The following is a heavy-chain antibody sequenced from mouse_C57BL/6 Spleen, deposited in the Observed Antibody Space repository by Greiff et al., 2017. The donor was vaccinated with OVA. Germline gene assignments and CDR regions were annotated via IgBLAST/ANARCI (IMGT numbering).Heavy chain of an antibody. Sequence: EVQRVESGAELVKPGASVKLSCTTSGFNIKDYYMHWVKQRTEQGLEWIGRIDPEDGETKYAPKFQGKATITADTSSNTAYLQLSSLTSEDTAVYYCARCYGSSYEAGGFAYWGQGTLVTVSA. CDR3: ARCYGSSYEAGGFAY. CDR2: IDPEDGET. J-gene: IGHJ3*01. CDR1: GFNIKDYY. V-gene: IGHV14-2*01. D-gene: IGHD1-1*01.